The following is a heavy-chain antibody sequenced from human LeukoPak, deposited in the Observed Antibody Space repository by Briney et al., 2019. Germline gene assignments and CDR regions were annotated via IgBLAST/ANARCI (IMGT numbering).Heavy chain of an antibody. V-gene: IGHV4-30-4*01. CDR1: GGSISSGDYY. CDR2: MYYSGST. Sequence: SQTLSLTCAVSGGSISSGDYYWSWIRQPPGKGLEWIAYMYYSGSTYYNPSLKSRVTMSADTSKNQLSLNLSSVTAAETAVYYCARPYYYGSRIDPWGQGILVTVSS. J-gene: IGHJ5*02. CDR3: ARPYYYGSRIDP. D-gene: IGHD3-22*01.